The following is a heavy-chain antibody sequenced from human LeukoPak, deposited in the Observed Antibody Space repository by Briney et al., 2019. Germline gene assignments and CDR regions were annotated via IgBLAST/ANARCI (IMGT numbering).Heavy chain of an antibody. CDR3: ARRGGKNYGDYLLYYYYMDV. D-gene: IGHD4-17*01. J-gene: IGHJ6*03. CDR1: GYTFSSYG. Sequence: ASVKVSCKASGYTFSSYGISWVRQAPGQGLEWMGWISAHNGDTHYAQKFQGRVTMTTDTSTSTAYMELRSLRSDDTAMYYCARRGGKNYGDYLLYYYYMDVWGKGTTVTVSS. CDR2: ISAHNGDT. V-gene: IGHV1-18*01.